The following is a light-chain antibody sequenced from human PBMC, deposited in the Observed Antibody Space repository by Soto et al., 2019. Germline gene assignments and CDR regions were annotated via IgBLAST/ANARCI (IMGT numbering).Light chain of an antibody. CDR1: QSVSSSY. CDR2: GAS. CDR3: QPYGSSPLT. V-gene: IGKV3-20*01. Sequence: EIVLTQSPGTLSLSPGERATLSCRASQSVSSSYLAWYQQKPGQAPRLLIYGASSRATGITDRFSGSGSGTDFTLTISRLEPEDFAVYYCQPYGSSPLTVGGGTQVEIK. J-gene: IGKJ4*01.